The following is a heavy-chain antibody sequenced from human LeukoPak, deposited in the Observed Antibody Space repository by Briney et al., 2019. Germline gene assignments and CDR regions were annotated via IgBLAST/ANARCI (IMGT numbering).Heavy chain of an antibody. CDR1: GGSISSSSYY. V-gene: IGHV4-39*07. CDR3: ARGVKLYYYYYMDV. CDR2: IYHSGST. J-gene: IGHJ6*03. Sequence: SETLSLTCTVSGGSISSSSYYWGWIRQPPGKGLEWIGSIYHSGSTYYNPSLKSRVTISVDTSKNQFSLKLSSVTAADTAVYYCARGVKLYYYYYMDVWGKGTTVTVSS. D-gene: IGHD3-10*01.